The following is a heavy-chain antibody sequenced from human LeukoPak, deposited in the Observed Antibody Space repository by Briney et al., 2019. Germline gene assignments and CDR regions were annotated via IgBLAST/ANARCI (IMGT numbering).Heavy chain of an antibody. V-gene: IGHV4-38-2*01. J-gene: IGHJ4*02. D-gene: IGHD3-22*01. CDR2: IHHSGDT. CDR3: ARASNSGYYYFDY. Sequence: SETLSLTCAVSGDSISTSYYWGWIRQPPGKGLEWIGTIHHSGDTYYNPSLKSRVTTSLDTSKNQFSLHLSSVTAADTALYYCARASNSGYYYFDYWGQGTLVTVSS. CDR1: GDSISTSYY.